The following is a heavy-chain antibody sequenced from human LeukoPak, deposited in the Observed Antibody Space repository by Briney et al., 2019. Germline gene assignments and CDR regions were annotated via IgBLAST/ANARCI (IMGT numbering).Heavy chain of an antibody. CDR2: INHSGST. J-gene: IGHJ4*02. Sequence: SETLSLTCNVSGGSISSYYWSWIRQPPGKGLEWIGEINHSGSTNYNPSLKSRVTISVDTSKNQFSLKPSSVTAADTAVYYCARGGEYYDFWSGYPSEYYFDYWGQGTLVTVSS. CDR1: GGSISSYY. D-gene: IGHD3-3*01. CDR3: ARGGEYYDFWSGYPSEYYFDY. V-gene: IGHV4-34*01.